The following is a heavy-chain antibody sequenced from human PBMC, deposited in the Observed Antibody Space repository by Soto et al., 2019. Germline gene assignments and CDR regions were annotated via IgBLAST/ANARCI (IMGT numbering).Heavy chain of an antibody. J-gene: IGHJ3*02. CDR2: INHSGST. Sequence: SETLSLTCAVYGGSFSGYYWSWIRQPPGKGLEWIGEINHSGSTNYNPSLKSRVTISVDTSKNQFSLNLYSVTAADTAVYYCARHEIPGSNYDALDIWGQGTMVTGSS. CDR1: GGSFSGYY. V-gene: IGHV4-34*01. CDR3: ARHEIPGSNYDALDI. D-gene: IGHD1-26*01.